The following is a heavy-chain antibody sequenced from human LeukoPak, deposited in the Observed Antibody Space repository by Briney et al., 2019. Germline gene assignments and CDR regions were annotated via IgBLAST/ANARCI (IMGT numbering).Heavy chain of an antibody. J-gene: IGHJ5*02. CDR1: GDSISSGDYY. V-gene: IGHV4-38-2*02. CDR2: IYHSGST. D-gene: IGHD1-1*01. Sequence: SETLSLTCTVSGDSISSGDYYWSWIRQPAGKGLEWIGSIYHSGSTYYNPSLKSRVTISVDTSKNQFSLKLSSVTAADTAVYYCARSPWNGRWFDPWGQGTLVTVSS. CDR3: ARSPWNGRWFDP.